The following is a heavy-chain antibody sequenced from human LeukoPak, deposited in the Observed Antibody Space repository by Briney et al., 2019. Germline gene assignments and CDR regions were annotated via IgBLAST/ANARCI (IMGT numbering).Heavy chain of an antibody. V-gene: IGHV3-21*01. CDR2: ISSSSSYI. CDR3: ARDGTDCSSTSCYSYYYYMDV. Sequence: PGGSLRLSCAASGFTFSSYSMNWVRQAPGKGLEWVSSISSSSSYIYYADSVKGRFTISRDNAKNSLYLQMNSLRAEDTAVYYCARDGTDCSSTSCYSYYYYMDVWGKGTTVTVSS. CDR1: GFTFSSYS. J-gene: IGHJ6*03. D-gene: IGHD2-2*01.